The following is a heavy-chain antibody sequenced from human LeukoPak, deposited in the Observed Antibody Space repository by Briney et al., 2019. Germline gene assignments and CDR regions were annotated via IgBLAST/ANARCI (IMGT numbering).Heavy chain of an antibody. V-gene: IGHV5-51*01. CDR2: IYPGDSDT. CDR1: GYSFTSYW. J-gene: IGHJ4*02. CDR3: ARLDYYDRLTGVGSPFDY. Sequence: GESLKISCKGSGYSFTSYWIGWVRQMPGKGLEWMGIIYPGDSDTRYSPSFQGQVTISADKSISTAYLQWSSLKASDTAMYYCARLDYYDRLTGVGSPFDYWGQGTLVTVSS. D-gene: IGHD3-22*01.